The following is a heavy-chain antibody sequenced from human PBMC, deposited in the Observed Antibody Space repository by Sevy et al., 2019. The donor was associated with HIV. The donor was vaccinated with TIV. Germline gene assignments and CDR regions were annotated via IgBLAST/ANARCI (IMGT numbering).Heavy chain of an antibody. CDR1: GFTFSSFG. V-gene: IGHV3-23*01. Sequence: GGSLRLSCEASGFTFSSFGMSWVRQAPGKGLEWVSGISGTGGSTYYADSVKGRFTISRDNSKNTLYIHMISLRAEDTAVYYCAKDGGRNWDQIFFDYWGQGTLVTVSS. CDR3: AKDGGRNWDQIFFDY. J-gene: IGHJ4*02. CDR2: ISGTGGST. D-gene: IGHD7-27*01.